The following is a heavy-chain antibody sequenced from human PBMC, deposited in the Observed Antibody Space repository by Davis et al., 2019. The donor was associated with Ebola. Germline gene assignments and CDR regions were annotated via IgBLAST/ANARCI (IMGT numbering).Heavy chain of an antibody. J-gene: IGHJ4*02. CDR3: ARDANYDFWSGYYTWSYYFDY. Sequence: ASVKVSCKSSGYTFTSYGISWVRQAPGQGLEWMGIINPSGGSTSYAQKFQGRVTMTRDTSTSTAYMELRSLRSDDTAVYYCARDANYDFWSGYYTWSYYFDYWGQGTLVTVSS. CDR1: GYTFTSYG. V-gene: IGHV1-46*01. CDR2: INPSGGST. D-gene: IGHD3-3*01.